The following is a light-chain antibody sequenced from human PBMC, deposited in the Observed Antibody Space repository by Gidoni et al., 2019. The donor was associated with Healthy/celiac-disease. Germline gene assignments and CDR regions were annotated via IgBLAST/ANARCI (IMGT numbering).Light chain of an antibody. Sequence: QSALTQPDSVSGSPGQSITISCTGTSSDVGGYNYVSWYQQHPGKAPTLMIYDVSNRPSGVSNRFSGSKSGNTASLTISGLQAEDEADYYCSSYTSSSTPYVFGTGTKVTVL. CDR3: SSYTSSSTPYV. V-gene: IGLV2-14*01. CDR1: SSDVGGYNY. CDR2: DVS. J-gene: IGLJ1*01.